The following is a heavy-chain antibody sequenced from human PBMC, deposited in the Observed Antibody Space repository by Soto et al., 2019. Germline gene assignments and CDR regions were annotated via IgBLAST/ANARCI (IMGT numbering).Heavy chain of an antibody. V-gene: IGHV4-31*03. CDR3: AIGSQLERDALDI. Sequence: QVQLQESGPGLVKPSQTLSLTCSVSGVSINSGGYYWSWIRHHPGKGLEWIGYISYTGPTFYNPALKSRVAMSLDTSKTQFSLTLRSVTAADTAVYCCAIGSQLERDALDIWGQGTMVTVSS. CDR1: GVSINSGGYY. J-gene: IGHJ3*02. CDR2: ISYTGPT. D-gene: IGHD1-1*01.